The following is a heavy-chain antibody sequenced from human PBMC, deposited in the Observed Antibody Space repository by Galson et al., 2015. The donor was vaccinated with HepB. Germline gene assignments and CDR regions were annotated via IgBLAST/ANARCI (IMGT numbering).Heavy chain of an antibody. J-gene: IGHJ2*01. CDR3: AGGPGVLRYFDWLFPEEECYLDL. D-gene: IGHD3-9*01. CDR1: GFTFSDHY. Sequence: SLRLSCAASGFTFSDHYMDWVRQAPGKGLEWVGRTRNKANSYTTEYAASVKGRFTISRDDSKNSLNLQLNSLKTEDTAVYYCAGGPGVLRYFDWLFPEEECYLDLWGRGTLVTVSS. V-gene: IGHV3-72*01. CDR2: TRNKANSYTT.